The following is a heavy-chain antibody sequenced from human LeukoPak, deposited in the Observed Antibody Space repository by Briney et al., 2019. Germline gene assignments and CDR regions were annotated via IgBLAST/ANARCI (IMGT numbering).Heavy chain of an antibody. Sequence: GWSLRLSCPASGFTFRSYGMHWVRQAPGKGLEYVSAISSNGGRTYYANSVKGRFTISRDNSRNTLYLQMGSHRAEDMAVYYCATYYYDSGGFHFHHWGQGTLVSVSS. D-gene: IGHD3-22*01. CDR2: ISSNGGRT. V-gene: IGHV3-64*01. CDR3: ATYYYDSGGFHFHH. J-gene: IGHJ1*01. CDR1: GFTFRSYG.